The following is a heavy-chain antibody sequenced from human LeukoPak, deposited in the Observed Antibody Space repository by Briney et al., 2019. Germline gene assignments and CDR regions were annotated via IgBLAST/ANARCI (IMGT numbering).Heavy chain of an antibody. J-gene: IGHJ4*02. V-gene: IGHV3-30-3*01. D-gene: IGHD3-10*01. Sequence: GGSLRLSCAASGFTFSGYAMHWVVQPPGRGLVWLAVISYDGSNEYYADSVKGRFTISRDNSKNTLYLQMNSLSVEDTAVYYCARVGYYASGPFSYFDYWGQGTLVTVSS. CDR3: ARVGYYASGPFSYFDY. CDR1: GFTFSGYA. CDR2: ISYDGSNE.